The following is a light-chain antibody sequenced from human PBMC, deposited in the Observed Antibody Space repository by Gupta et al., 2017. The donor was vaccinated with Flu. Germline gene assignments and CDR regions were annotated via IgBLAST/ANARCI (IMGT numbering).Light chain of an antibody. CDR1: SSDIGNYH. J-gene: IGLJ2*01. CDR2: DTN. CDR3: GTWVRFLNVLV. Sequence: TVTISCSGSSSDIGNYHVYWYQQFPGTAPRLRIYDTNKRPSGIPDRFSGSKSGTSATLAITGLQTGDEADYYCGTWVRFLNVLVFGGGTTLTVL. V-gene: IGLV1-51*01.